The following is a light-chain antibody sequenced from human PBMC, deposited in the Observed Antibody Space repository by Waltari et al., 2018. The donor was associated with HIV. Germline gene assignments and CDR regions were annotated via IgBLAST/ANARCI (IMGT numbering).Light chain of an antibody. CDR2: RNN. CDR1: SSNIGNNN. V-gene: IGLV1-47*01. CDR3: AAWDDSLSGYVV. Sequence: QSVLTQPPSASGTPGQRVTISCSGSSSNIGNNNVYWYRQLPGLAPRLLIYRNNQRPSGVPDRFSGSKSGTSASLAISGLRSEDEADYYCAAWDDSLSGYVVFGGVTKLTVL. J-gene: IGLJ2*01.